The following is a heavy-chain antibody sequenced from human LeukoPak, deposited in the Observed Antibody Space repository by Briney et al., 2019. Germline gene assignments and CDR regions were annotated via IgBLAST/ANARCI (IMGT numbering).Heavy chain of an antibody. D-gene: IGHD1-26*01. V-gene: IGHV4-4*08. CDR3: ARHGLVGTNKGFHY. Sequence: SETLSLTCAVSGGSVSGHYWDWIRQPPGKGLEWIGYIYASGSTNYNPSLRSRVTISVDTSKNQFPLNLSSVTAADTAMYYCARHGLVGTNKGFHYWGQGTLVTVSS. CDR1: GGSVSGHY. CDR2: IYASGST. J-gene: IGHJ4*02.